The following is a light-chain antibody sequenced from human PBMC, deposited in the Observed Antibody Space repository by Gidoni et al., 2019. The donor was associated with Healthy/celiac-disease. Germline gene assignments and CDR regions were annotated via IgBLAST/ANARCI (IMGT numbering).Light chain of an antibody. CDR2: WAS. J-gene: IGKJ4*01. Sequence: IVMTESPACLAVSLCERASINCKASQSVLYSYNNKNYLAWYQQKPGQPPKLLIYWASTRESGVPDRFSGSGSGTDFTLTISSLQAEDVAVYYCQQYYSTPRTFGGGTKVEIK. CDR3: QQYYSTPRT. CDR1: QSVLYSYNNKNY. V-gene: IGKV4-1*01.